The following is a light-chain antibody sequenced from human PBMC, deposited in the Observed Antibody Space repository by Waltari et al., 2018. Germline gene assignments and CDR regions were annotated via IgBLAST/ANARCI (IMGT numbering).Light chain of an antibody. CDR3: QQYGSSPWT. V-gene: IGKV3-20*01. CDR2: GAS. CDR1: RDFGGSY. J-gene: IGKJ1*01. Sequence: SSRARRDFGGSYLAGYKQKAGQAPRLLIYGASSRATGIPDRFSGSGSGTDFTLTISRLEPEDFAVYYCQQYGSSPWTFGQGTKVEIK.